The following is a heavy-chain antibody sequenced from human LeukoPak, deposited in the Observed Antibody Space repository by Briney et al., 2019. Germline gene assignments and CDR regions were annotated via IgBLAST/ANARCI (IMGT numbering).Heavy chain of an antibody. V-gene: IGHV1-58*01. Sequence: SVKVSCKASGFTFTSSAVQWVRQARGQRLEWIGWIVVGSGNTNYAQKFQERVTITRDISTSTAYMELRSLRSDDTAVYYCARDQGPYYYDSSGSGFDPWGQGTLVTVSS. J-gene: IGHJ5*02. CDR1: GFTFTSSA. CDR2: IVVGSGNT. D-gene: IGHD3-22*01. CDR3: ARDQGPYYYDSSGSGFDP.